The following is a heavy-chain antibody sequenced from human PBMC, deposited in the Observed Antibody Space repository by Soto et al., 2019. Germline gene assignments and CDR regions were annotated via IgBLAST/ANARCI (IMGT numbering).Heavy chain of an antibody. CDR3: AKDGGYISGWYGTDY. V-gene: IGHV3-30*18. D-gene: IGHD6-19*01. CDR1: GFTFSSYG. J-gene: IGHJ4*02. Sequence: QVQLVESGGGVVQPGRSLRLSCAASGFTFSSYGMHWVRQAPGKGLEWVAVISYDGSNKYYADSVKGRFTISRDNSKNTLYLQMNSLRAEDTAVYYCAKDGGYISGWYGTDYWGQGTLVTVSS. CDR2: ISYDGSNK.